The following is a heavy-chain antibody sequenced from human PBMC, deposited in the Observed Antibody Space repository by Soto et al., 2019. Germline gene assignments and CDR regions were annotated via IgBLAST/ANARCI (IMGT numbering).Heavy chain of an antibody. J-gene: IGHJ4*02. Sequence: QVHLQESGPGLVKPSETLSLLCTVSGVSVSSRGFYWSWIRQSPERGLEWIGYIAYSGTTNYNPSLKSRVTISVDTSNNQFSLRLSSVTAADTAVYFCARDYITHPNYHFDYLGQGTRVTVSS. CDR3: ARDYITHPNYHFDY. CDR2: IAYSGTT. CDR1: GVSVSSRGFY. D-gene: IGHD1-20*01. V-gene: IGHV4-61*08.